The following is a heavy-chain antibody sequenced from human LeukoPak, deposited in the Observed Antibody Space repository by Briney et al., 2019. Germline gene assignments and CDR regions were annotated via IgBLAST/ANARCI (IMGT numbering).Heavy chain of an antibody. CDR3: ARGGLQLWSPGEYYFDY. Sequence: PGGSLRLSCAASGFTFSSYWMHWVRQAPGKGLVWVSRINSDGSSTSYADSVKGRFTISRDNSKNTLYLQMNSLRAEDTAVYYCARGGLQLWSPGEYYFDYWGQGTLVTVSS. D-gene: IGHD5-18*01. CDR1: GFTFSSYW. CDR2: INSDGSST. V-gene: IGHV3-74*01. J-gene: IGHJ4*02.